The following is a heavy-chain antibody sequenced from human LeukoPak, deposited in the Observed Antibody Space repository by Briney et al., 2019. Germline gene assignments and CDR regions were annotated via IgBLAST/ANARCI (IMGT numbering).Heavy chain of an antibody. CDR1: GGTFSSYA. J-gene: IGHJ4*02. D-gene: IGHD6-19*01. V-gene: IGHV1-69*06. CDR3: ARGRGWPRYYFDY. CDR2: IIPIFGTA. Sequence: SVKVSFRASGGTFSSYAISWVRQAPGQGLEGMGGIIPIFGTANYAQKFQGRVTITADKSTSTAYMELSSLRSEDTAVYYCARGRGWPRYYFDYWGQGTLVTVSS.